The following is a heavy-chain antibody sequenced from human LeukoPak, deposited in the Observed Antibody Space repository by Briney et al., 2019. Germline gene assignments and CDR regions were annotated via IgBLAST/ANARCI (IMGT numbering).Heavy chain of an antibody. CDR3: AKDKSSGWYYYYYYMDV. D-gene: IGHD6-19*01. J-gene: IGHJ6*03. CDR2: ISGSGGST. Sequence: GGSLRLSCAASGFTFSSYGMSWVRQAPGKGLEWVSAISGSGGSTYYADSVKGRFTISRDNSRNTLYLQMNSLRAEDTAVYYCAKDKSSGWYYYYYYMDVWGKGTTVTVSS. V-gene: IGHV3-23*01. CDR1: GFTFSSYG.